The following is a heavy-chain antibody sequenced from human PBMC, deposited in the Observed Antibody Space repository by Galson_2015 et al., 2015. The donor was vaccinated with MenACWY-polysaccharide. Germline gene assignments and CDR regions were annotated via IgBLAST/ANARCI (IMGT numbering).Heavy chain of an antibody. CDR3: ARSNLPDDY. J-gene: IGHJ4*01. CDR1: AFSFISYL. V-gene: IGHV3-48*04. CDR2: IGTSSSTI. Sequence: SMILPCAVSAFSFISYLMTWVRQAPGKGLEGVSYIGTSSSTISYEDYVKGRVTISRDNAKNTMLLQLKSMSAYDTAVDYCARSNLPDDYWGQGTLVTVSS.